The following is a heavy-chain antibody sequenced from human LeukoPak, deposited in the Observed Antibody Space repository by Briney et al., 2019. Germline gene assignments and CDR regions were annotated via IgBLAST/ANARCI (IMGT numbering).Heavy chain of an antibody. CDR3: ARDGVFHDSDGYSFDY. J-gene: IGHJ4*02. V-gene: IGHV4-38-2*02. D-gene: IGHD3-22*01. Sequence: SETLSLTCAVSNYSITSGYFWGWIRPPPGKGLEWIARIYHSGTTYYNPSLRNRVTLFVDTSKNQFSLKLTSLTAADTAVYYCARDGVFHDSDGYSFDYWGQGTLVTVSS. CDR2: IYHSGTT. CDR1: NYSITSGYF.